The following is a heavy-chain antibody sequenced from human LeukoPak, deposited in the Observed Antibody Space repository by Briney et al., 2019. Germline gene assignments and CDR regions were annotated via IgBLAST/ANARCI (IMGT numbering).Heavy chain of an antibody. CDR2: IYYSGST. D-gene: IGHD3-3*01. V-gene: IGHV4-59*02. CDR1: GFTVSSNY. Sequence: SGGSLRLSCAASGFTVSSNYMSWIRQPPGKGLEWIGYIYYSGSTYYNPSLKSRVTISVDRSKNQFSLKLSSVTAADTAVYYCARVSSTFGVGQTHVTADFDYWGQGTLVTVSS. J-gene: IGHJ4*02. CDR3: ARVSSTFGVGQTHVTADFDY.